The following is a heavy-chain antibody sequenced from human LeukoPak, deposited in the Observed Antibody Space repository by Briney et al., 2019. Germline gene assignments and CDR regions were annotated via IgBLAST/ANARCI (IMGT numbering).Heavy chain of an antibody. CDR1: GYTFTSYA. CDR2: SNAGNGNT. V-gene: IGHV1-3*02. D-gene: IGHD6-13*01. J-gene: IGHJ4*02. Sequence: GASVKVSCKASGYTFTSYAMHWVRQAPGQRLEWMGWSNAGNGNTKYSQEFQGRVTITRDTSASTAYMELRSLRSDDTAVYYCARDSSSWGLDYWGQGTLVTVSS. CDR3: ARDSSSWGLDY.